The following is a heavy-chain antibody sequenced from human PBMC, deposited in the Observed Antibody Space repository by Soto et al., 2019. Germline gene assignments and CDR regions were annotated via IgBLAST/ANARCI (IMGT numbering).Heavy chain of an antibody. CDR1: GYTFTSYG. CDR3: ARGEEKYYDFWSGYYTGMEIAFDY. CDR2: ISAYNGNT. V-gene: IGHV1-18*01. J-gene: IGHJ4*02. Sequence: QVQLVQSGAEVKKPGASVKVSCKASGYTFTSYGISWVRQAPGQGLEWMGWISAYNGNTNYAQKLQGRVTMTTDTSTSTAYMELRSLRSDDTAVYYCARGEEKYYDFWSGYYTGMEIAFDYWGQGTLVTVSS. D-gene: IGHD3-3*01.